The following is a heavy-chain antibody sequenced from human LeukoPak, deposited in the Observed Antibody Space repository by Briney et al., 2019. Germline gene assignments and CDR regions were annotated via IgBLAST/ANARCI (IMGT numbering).Heavy chain of an antibody. J-gene: IGHJ4*02. D-gene: IGHD2-15*01. CDR3: AREDCSGGSCYPDSH. V-gene: IGHV1-18*01. CDR2: ISAYNGNT. Sequence: ASVKVSCKATGYTFTSYGISWVRQAPGQGLEWMGWISAYNGNTNYAQKLQGRVTMTTDTSTSTAYMELRSLRSDDTAVYYCAREDCSGGSCYPDSHWGQGTLVTVSS. CDR1: GYTFTSYG.